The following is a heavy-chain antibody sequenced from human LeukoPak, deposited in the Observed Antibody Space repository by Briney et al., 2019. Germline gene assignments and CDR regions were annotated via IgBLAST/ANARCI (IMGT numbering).Heavy chain of an antibody. J-gene: IGHJ4*02. CDR3: ATLFDYQYYFDY. Sequence: GGSLRLSCAASGFTFSSYGMHWVRQAPGKGLEWVAVIWYDGSNKYYADSVKGRFTISRDNSKNTLYLQMNSLRAEDTAVYHCATLFDYQYYFDYWGQGTLVTVSS. D-gene: IGHD3-9*01. CDR1: GFTFSSYG. CDR2: IWYDGSNK. V-gene: IGHV3-33*01.